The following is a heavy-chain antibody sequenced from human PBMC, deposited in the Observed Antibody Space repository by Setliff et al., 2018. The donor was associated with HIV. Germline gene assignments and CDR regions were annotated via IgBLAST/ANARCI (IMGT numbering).Heavy chain of an antibody. CDR1: GYTFTGYY. J-gene: IGHJ5*02. CDR3: ALSSTTTRPYNWFDP. CDR2: INPNDGGA. Sequence: WASVKVSCKASGYTFTGYYVHWVRQAPGQGLEWMGWINPNDGGANYAPRFQGRVTMTSNTSITAASMELSSLRSDDTAVYYCALSSTTTRPYNWFDPWGQGTLVTSPQ. D-gene: IGHD1-1*01. V-gene: IGHV1-2*02.